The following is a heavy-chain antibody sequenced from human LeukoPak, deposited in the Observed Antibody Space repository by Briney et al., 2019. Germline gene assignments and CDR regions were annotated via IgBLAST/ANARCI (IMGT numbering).Heavy chain of an antibody. Sequence: GGSLRLSCAASGFTFSSYSMNWVRQAPGKGLEWVSYISSSSNTIYYADSVKGRFTISRDNAKNSLYVQMNSLRAKDTAVYYCARSIPGYSSSWTLDYWGQGTLVTVSS. CDR2: ISSSSNTI. J-gene: IGHJ4*02. V-gene: IGHV3-48*04. CDR1: GFTFSSYS. CDR3: ARSIPGYSSSWTLDY. D-gene: IGHD6-13*01.